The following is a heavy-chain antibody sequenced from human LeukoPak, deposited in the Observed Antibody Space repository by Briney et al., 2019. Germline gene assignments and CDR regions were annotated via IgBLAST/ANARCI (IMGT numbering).Heavy chain of an antibody. D-gene: IGHD4-17*01. V-gene: IGHV3-48*03. CDR3: ARDLMTTVSFDY. CDR2: ISSSGSTI. Sequence: GGSLRLSCAASGFTFSSYEMNWVRQAPGKGLEWVSYISSSGSTIYYADSVKGRFTISRDNAKSSLYLQMNSLRAEDTAVYYCARDLMTTVSFDYWGQGTLVTVSS. CDR1: GFTFSSYE. J-gene: IGHJ4*02.